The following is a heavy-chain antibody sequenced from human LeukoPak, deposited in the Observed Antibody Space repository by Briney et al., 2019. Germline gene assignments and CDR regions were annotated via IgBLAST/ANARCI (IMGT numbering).Heavy chain of an antibody. V-gene: IGHV3-7*01. CDR3: ARGRYCSSTSCSAHFDS. CDR1: RFTFSSYW. Sequence: PGGSLRLSCAASRFTFSSYWMSWVRQAPGKGLEWVANIKQDGTEKYYVDSVEGRFTISRDNAKNSLYLQMNSLSAEDTAVYYCARGRYCSSTSCSAHFDSWGQGTLVTVSS. D-gene: IGHD2-2*01. J-gene: IGHJ4*02. CDR2: IKQDGTEK.